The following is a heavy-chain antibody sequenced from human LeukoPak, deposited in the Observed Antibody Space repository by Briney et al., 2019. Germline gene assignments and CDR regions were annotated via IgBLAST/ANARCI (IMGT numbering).Heavy chain of an antibody. CDR3: ARDYYGDYYFDS. CDR2: ISRSSRYI. Sequence: GGSLRLSCAASGFTFTSYSMNWVRQAPGKGLEWVSSISRSSRYIYYADSVKGRFTISRDNAKNSLYLQMNCLRAEDTAVYYCARDYYGDYYFDSWGQGTLVTVSS. J-gene: IGHJ4*02. CDR1: GFTFTSYS. V-gene: IGHV3-21*01. D-gene: IGHD4-17*01.